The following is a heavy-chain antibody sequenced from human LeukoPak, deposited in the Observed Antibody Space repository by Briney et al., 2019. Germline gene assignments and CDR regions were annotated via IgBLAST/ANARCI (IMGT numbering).Heavy chain of an antibody. V-gene: IGHV1-24*01. CDR3: ATVDGSGWSFDY. J-gene: IGHJ4*02. CDR1: GYTLIELS. CDR2: FDPEDGET. D-gene: IGHD6-19*01. Sequence: ASVKVSCKVSGYTLIELSMHWVRQAPGKGLEWMGGFDPEDGETIYAQKFQGRVTMTEDTSTDTAYMELSSLRSEDTAVYYCATVDGSGWSFDYWGQGTLVTVSS.